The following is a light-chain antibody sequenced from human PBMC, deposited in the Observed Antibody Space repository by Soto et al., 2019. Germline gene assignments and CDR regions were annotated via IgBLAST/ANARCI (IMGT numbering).Light chain of an antibody. V-gene: IGKV1-5*01. CDR2: DAS. CDR3: QQYETFSGT. J-gene: IGKJ1*01. CDR1: QSVSGW. Sequence: DIQMSQCRTTLSASVGDPVADTCRASQSVSGWLAWYQQKPGEAPKLLIYDASALPRGVPSRFSGSGSGTKFTLTIASLQPDDFATYYCQQYETFSGTFGPGTKVDIK.